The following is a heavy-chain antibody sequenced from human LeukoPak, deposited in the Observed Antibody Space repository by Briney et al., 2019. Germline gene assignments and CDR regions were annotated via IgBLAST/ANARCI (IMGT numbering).Heavy chain of an antibody. CDR1: GGSISSYY. CDR3: ARAPQYYDILTGYPYYFDY. J-gene: IGHJ4*02. D-gene: IGHD3-9*01. Sequence: PSETLSLTCTVSGGSISSYYWSWIRQPPGKGLEWIGYIYYSGSTNYNPSLKSRVTISVDTSKYQFSLKLSSVTAADTAVYYCARAPQYYDILTGYPYYFDYWGQGTLVTVSS. V-gene: IGHV4-59*01. CDR2: IYYSGST.